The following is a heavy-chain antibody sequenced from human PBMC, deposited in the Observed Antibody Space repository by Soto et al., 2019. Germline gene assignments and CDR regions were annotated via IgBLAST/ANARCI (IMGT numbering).Heavy chain of an antibody. CDR1: GFTFSSYA. V-gene: IGHV3-23*01. CDR2: ISGSGGST. D-gene: IGHD4-17*01. Sequence: GGSLRLSCAASGFTFSSYAMSWVRQAPGKGLEWVSAISGSGGSTYYADSVKGRFTISRDNSKNTLYLQMNSLRAEDTAVYYCAKEIGDGDYVSPTYYYYYYMDVWGKGTTVTVSS. J-gene: IGHJ6*03. CDR3: AKEIGDGDYVSPTYYYYYYMDV.